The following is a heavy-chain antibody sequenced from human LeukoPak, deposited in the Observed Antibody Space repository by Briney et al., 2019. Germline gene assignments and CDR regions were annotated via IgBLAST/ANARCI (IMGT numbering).Heavy chain of an antibody. CDR1: GDSISSSSYS. CDR3: ARGHPITIFGVVGFWFDP. Sequence: SETLSLTCTVSGDSISSSSYSWGWIRQPPGKGLEWIGSIYSSGSTYDNPSLKSRVTLSVDTSKNQFSLKLSSVTAADTAVYYCARGHPITIFGVVGFWFDPWGQGTLVTVSS. V-gene: IGHV4-39*07. CDR2: IYSSGST. J-gene: IGHJ5*02. D-gene: IGHD3-3*01.